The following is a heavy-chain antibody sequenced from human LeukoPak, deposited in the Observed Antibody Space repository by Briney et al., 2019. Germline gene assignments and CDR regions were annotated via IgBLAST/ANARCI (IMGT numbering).Heavy chain of an antibody. CDR1: GGSFSGYY. J-gene: IGHJ1*01. CDR2: INHSGST. CDR3: ARAPTHSNFQH. V-gene: IGHV4-34*01. D-gene: IGHD2-8*01. Sequence: KPSETLSLTCAVYGGSFSGYYWNWIRQPPGKGLEWIGEINHSGSTNYNPSLKSRVTISVDTSKNQFSLKLSSVTAADTAVYYCARAPTHSNFQHWGQGTLVTVSS.